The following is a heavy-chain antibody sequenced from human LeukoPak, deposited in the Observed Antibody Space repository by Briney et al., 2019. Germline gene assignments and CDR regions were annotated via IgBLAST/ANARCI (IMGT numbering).Heavy chain of an antibody. J-gene: IGHJ4*02. CDR2: IYYSGST. D-gene: IGHD6-19*01. V-gene: IGHV4-39*07. CDR3: VWGVGIAVPLDY. CDR1: GGSISSSSYY. Sequence: SETLSLTCTVSGGSISSSSYYWGWIRQPPGKGLEWIGSIYYSGSTNYHPSLKSRFTISVDTSKNQFSLKLSSVTAADTAVYYCVWGVGIAVPLDYWGQGTLVTVSS.